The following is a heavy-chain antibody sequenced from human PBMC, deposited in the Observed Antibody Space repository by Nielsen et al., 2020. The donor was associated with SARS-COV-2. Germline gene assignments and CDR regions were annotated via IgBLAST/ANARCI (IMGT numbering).Heavy chain of an antibody. V-gene: IGHV3-74*01. J-gene: IGHJ4*02. CDR3: IRAGTYNYGLAY. Sequence: GESLKISCAASGFTFADSWMHWVRQAPGKGLEWISRINREGYTRDYADSVKGRFTISRDNAANTLSLQMRSLRAKDTAVYFCIRAGTYNYGLAYWGQGVLVKVSS. CDR1: GFTFADSW. CDR2: INREGYTR. D-gene: IGHD5-18*01.